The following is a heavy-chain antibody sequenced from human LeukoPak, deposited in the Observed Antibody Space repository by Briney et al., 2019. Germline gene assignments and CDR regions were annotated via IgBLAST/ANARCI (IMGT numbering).Heavy chain of an antibody. CDR1: RFTFSSYE. Sequence: GSLRLSCAASRFTFSSYEMNWVRQPPGKGLEWIGTIYYSGSTYYNPSLKSRVTISVDTSKNQFSLKLSSVTAADTAVYYCARHGGFSYGFLNDAFDIWGQGTMVTVSS. CDR3: ARHGGFSYGFLNDAFDI. CDR2: IYYSGST. V-gene: IGHV4-39*01. D-gene: IGHD5-18*01. J-gene: IGHJ3*02.